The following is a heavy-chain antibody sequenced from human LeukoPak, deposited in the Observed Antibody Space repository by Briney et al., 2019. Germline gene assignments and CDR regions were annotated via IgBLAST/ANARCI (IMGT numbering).Heavy chain of an antibody. CDR2: IYYSGST. D-gene: IGHD6-13*01. CDR3: ARDGSSPNWFDP. Sequence: SETLSLTCTVSGGSISSYYWSWIRQPPGKGLEWIGYIYYSGSTNYNPSLKSRVTISVDTSKNQFSLKLSSVTAADTAVYYCARDGSSPNWFDPWGQGTLVTVSS. V-gene: IGHV4-59*01. CDR1: GGSISSYY. J-gene: IGHJ5*02.